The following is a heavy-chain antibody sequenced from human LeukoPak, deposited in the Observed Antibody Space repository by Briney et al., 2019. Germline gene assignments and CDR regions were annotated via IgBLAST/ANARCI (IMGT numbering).Heavy chain of an antibody. Sequence: PSETLSLTWTVSGDSISSSSYYWGWIRQPPGKGLEWIGTIYYSGSTYYNPSLKSRVTISVDTSKNQFSLKLSSVTAADTAVYYCARQEVYCSSTSCYARGYSYGTFFDYWGQGTLVTVSS. CDR1: GDSISSSSYY. J-gene: IGHJ4*02. CDR2: IYYSGST. CDR3: ARQEVYCSSTSCYARGYSYGTFFDY. D-gene: IGHD2-2*01. V-gene: IGHV4-39*01.